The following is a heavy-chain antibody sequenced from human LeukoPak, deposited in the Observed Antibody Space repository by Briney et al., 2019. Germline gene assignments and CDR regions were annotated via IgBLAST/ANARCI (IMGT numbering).Heavy chain of an antibody. Sequence: GRCLRLSCAASGITFSSSGMHWVRQAPGKGLGGVAVISFDGSNKYYADSVKGRFTISRDNSKNTLYLQMNSLRAEDTAVYYCAKVPDGDYGVDYWGQGTLVTVSS. V-gene: IGHV3-30*18. J-gene: IGHJ4*02. D-gene: IGHD4-17*01. CDR2: ISFDGSNK. CDR3: AKVPDGDYGVDY. CDR1: GITFSSSG.